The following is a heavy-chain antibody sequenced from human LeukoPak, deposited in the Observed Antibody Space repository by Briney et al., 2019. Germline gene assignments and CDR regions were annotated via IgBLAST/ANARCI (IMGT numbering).Heavy chain of an antibody. V-gene: IGHV4-59*08. CDR1: GGSISNYY. D-gene: IGHD2-15*01. J-gene: IGHJ4*02. Sequence: SETLSLTCTVSGGSISNYYWSWIRQPPGKGLEYIGHIYYDGSTNYSPSLKSRLTISVDTSKNQFSLKLTSVTAADTAVYYCARRGYCSGNSCYLFDYWGQGTLVAVSS. CDR3: ARRGYCSGNSCYLFDY. CDR2: IYYDGST.